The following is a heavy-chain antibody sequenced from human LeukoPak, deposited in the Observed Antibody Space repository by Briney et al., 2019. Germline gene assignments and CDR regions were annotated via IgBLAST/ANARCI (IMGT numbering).Heavy chain of an antibody. Sequence: GGSLRLSCAASGFTFSSYTIHWVRQAPGMGLEWVAVISYDGNNKYYADSVKGRFTVSRDNSKNTLSLQMNNLRPEDTAVYYCARDDGRVIADSYFDYWGQGTPVSVFS. CDR2: ISYDGNNK. D-gene: IGHD2-21*01. CDR3: ARDDGRVIADSYFDY. V-gene: IGHV3-30*04. J-gene: IGHJ4*02. CDR1: GFTFSSYT.